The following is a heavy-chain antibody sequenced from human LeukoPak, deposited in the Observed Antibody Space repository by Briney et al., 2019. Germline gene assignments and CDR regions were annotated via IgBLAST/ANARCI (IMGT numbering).Heavy chain of an antibody. Sequence: ASVKVSCKASGYTFTGYYMHWVRQAPGQGLEWMGWINPNSGGTNYAQKFQGRVTTTGDTSISTAYMELSRLRSDDTAVYYCARARRVVVAATPTRFDPWGQGTLVTVSS. CDR3: ARARRVVVAATPTRFDP. V-gene: IGHV1-2*02. D-gene: IGHD2-15*01. CDR2: INPNSGGT. J-gene: IGHJ5*02. CDR1: GYTFTGYY.